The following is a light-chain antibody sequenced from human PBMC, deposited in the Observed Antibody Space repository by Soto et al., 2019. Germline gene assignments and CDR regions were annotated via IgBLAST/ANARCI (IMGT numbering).Light chain of an antibody. CDR3: QQRSNWPRT. CDR2: DAS. CDR1: QSVSSY. Sequence: EIVLTQSPATLSLSPGERATLSCRASQSVSSYLAWYQQKPGQAPRLLIYDASNRATGIPVRLSGSGSGTDFTLTISSLEPEDFAVYYCQQRSNWPRTFGPGTKVDIK. V-gene: IGKV3-11*01. J-gene: IGKJ3*01.